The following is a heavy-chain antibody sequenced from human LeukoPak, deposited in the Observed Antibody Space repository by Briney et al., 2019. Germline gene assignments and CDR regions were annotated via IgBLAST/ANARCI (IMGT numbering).Heavy chain of an antibody. J-gene: IGHJ3*02. CDR2: INHSGST. Sequence: SETLSLTCAVYGGSFSGYYWSWIRQPPGKGLEWIGEINHSGSTNYNPSLKSRVTISVDTSKNQFSLKLSSVTAADTAVYYCASGSPTFDAFDIWGQGTMVTVSS. V-gene: IGHV4-34*01. CDR1: GGSFSGYY. CDR3: ASGSPTFDAFDI.